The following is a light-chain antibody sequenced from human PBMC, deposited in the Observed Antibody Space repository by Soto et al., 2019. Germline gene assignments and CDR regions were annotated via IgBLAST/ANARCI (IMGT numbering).Light chain of an antibody. CDR1: SSNIGNNF. CDR2: RTD. J-gene: IGLJ3*02. CDR3: ASWDDTLSGVV. V-gene: IGLV1-47*01. Sequence: QSVLTQPPSASGTPGQRVTMSCSGSSSNIGNNFVFWYQHLPGTAPKLLIYRTDQRPSGVPDRFSASKSGTSASLAISGLRSDDEADYYCASWDDTLSGVVFGGGTQVTVL.